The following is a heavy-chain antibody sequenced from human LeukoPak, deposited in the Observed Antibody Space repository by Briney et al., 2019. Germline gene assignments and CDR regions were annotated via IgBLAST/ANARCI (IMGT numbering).Heavy chain of an antibody. V-gene: IGHV4-38-2*01. CDR1: GYSISSGYY. CDR3: ARLSGAPVRHPIYHFDY. J-gene: IGHJ4*02. D-gene: IGHD2-2*02. CDR2: IYHSGST. Sequence: SETLSLTCAVSGYSISSGYYWGWIRQSPGKGLEWIGSIYHSGSTYKNPSLKSRVTISLDTSKNQFSLKLSSVTAADTAMYYCARLSGAPVRHPIYHFDYWGQGTLVAVSS.